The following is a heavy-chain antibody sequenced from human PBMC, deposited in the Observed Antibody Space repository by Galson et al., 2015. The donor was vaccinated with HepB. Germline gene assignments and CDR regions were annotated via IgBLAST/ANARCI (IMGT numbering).Heavy chain of an antibody. CDR2: IPYDGSNK. Sequence: SLRLSCAASGFTFSSYAMHWVRQAPGKGLEWVAVIPYDGSNKYYADSVKGRFTISRDNSKNTLYLQMNSLRAEDTAVYYCARIWTSSGNYGDAFDIWGQGTMVTVSS. D-gene: IGHD3-22*01. V-gene: IGHV3-30-3*01. CDR3: ARIWTSSGNYGDAFDI. J-gene: IGHJ3*02. CDR1: GFTFSSYA.